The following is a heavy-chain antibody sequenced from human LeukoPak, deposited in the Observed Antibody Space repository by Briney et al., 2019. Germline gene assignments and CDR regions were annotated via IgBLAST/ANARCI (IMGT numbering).Heavy chain of an antibody. CDR2: GSGNSGAT. D-gene: IGHD1-26*01. CDR3: VRSYSRASPQWDS. V-gene: IGHV1-2*02. CDR1: GYTFRDYY. Sequence: ASVKVSCKASGYTFRDYYMHWVRQAPGQGLEWMAWGSGNSGATGYARKFQGRVTVTRDTSISTAYMELSSLRSDDTAFYYCVRSYSRASPQWDSGGKEPLVTVSS. J-gene: IGHJ4*02.